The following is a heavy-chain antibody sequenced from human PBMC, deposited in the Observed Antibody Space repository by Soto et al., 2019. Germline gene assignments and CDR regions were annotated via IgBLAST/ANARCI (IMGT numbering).Heavy chain of an antibody. J-gene: IGHJ6*02. D-gene: IGHD3-10*01. CDR1: GGSISSSSYF. Sequence: PSETLSLTCTVSGGSISSSSYFWGWIRQPPGKGLEWIGSMYYSGTTYYNPSLKSRVTISVDTSKNQFSLKLSSVTAADTAVYYCASKRRGPIYYNYVLDVWGQGTTVIVSS. CDR2: MYYSGTT. V-gene: IGHV4-39*01. CDR3: ASKRRGPIYYNYVLDV.